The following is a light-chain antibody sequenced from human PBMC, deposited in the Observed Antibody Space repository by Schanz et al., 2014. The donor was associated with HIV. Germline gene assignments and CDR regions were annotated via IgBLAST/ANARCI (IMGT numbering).Light chain of an antibody. Sequence: EIVLTQSPGSLSLSPGGRATLSCGASQRLSSSYLAWYQQKRDQPPRLVIYATSTRAAGIPDRFSGTGSGTDFTLTISSLEPDDFAVYYCQQRSNWPPGYTFGQGTKLEIK. CDR3: QQRSNWPPGYT. CDR2: ATS. CDR1: QRLSSSY. V-gene: IGKV3D-20*02. J-gene: IGKJ2*01.